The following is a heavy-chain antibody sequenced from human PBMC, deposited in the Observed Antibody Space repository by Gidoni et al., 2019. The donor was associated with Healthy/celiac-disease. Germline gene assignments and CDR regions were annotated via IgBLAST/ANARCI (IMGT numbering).Heavy chain of an antibody. CDR1: GFTFSSYA. D-gene: IGHD2-2*02. Sequence: EVQLLESGGGLVQPGGSLRLSCAASGFTFSSYAMRWVRQAPGKGLEWVSAISGSGGSTYYADSVKGRFTISRDNSKNTLYLQMNSLRAEDTAVYYCAKIVVVPAAIRPYYYYYMDVWGKGTTVTVSS. J-gene: IGHJ6*03. CDR2: ISGSGGST. CDR3: AKIVVVPAAIRPYYYYYMDV. V-gene: IGHV3-23*01.